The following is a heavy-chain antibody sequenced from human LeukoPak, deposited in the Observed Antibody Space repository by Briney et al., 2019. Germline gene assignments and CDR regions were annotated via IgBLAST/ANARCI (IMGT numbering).Heavy chain of an antibody. CDR1: GYTFTSYY. V-gene: IGHV1-46*01. D-gene: IGHD2-15*01. J-gene: IGHJ6*04. CDR2: INPSGGST. Sequence: ASVKVSCKASGYTFTSYYMHWVGQAPGQGLEWMGLINPSGGSTSYAQKFQGRVTMTRDTSTSTVYMELSSLRSEDTAVYYCARDVVVVVAATPDYYYYGMDVWGKGTTVTVSS. CDR3: ARDVVVVVAATPDYYYYGMDV.